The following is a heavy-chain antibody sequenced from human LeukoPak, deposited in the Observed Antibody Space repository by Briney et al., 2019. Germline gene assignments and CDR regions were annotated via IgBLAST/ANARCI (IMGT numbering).Heavy chain of an antibody. CDR2: IYYSGST. Sequence: SETLSLTCTVSGGSLSSYYWSWVRQPPGKGLERIGYIYYSGSTNYTPSLKSRVTISVDTSKHQFSLKLSSVTAADTAVYYCARGSEVVPAAMDYFDYWGQGTLVTVSS. V-gene: IGHV4-59*01. D-gene: IGHD2-2*01. J-gene: IGHJ4*02. CDR1: GGSLSSYY. CDR3: ARGSEVVPAAMDYFDY.